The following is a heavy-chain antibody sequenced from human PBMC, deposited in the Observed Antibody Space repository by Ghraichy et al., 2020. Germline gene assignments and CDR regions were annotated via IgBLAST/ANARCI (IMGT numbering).Heavy chain of an antibody. Sequence: GGSLRLSCAASGFTFSSYAMHWVRQAPGKGLEWVAVISYDGSNKYYADSVKGRFTISRDNSENTLYLHMNSLRAEDTAVYYCARESTTTVTTVGDYWGQGTLVTVSS. D-gene: IGHD4-17*01. CDR1: GFTFSSYA. V-gene: IGHV3-30*01. J-gene: IGHJ4*02. CDR2: ISYDGSNK. CDR3: ARESTTTVTTVGDY.